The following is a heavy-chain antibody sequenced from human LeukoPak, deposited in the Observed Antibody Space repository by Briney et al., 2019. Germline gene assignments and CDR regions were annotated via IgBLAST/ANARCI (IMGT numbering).Heavy chain of an antibody. J-gene: IGHJ4*02. Sequence: GGSLRLSCAALGFTFRSYSMNWVRQAPGKGLEWVSSITSSSDDIYYADSVKGRFTISRDNAKNTLYLQMNSLRAEDTAVYYCARDIAVSGNYFDYWGQGTLVTVSS. CDR3: ARDIAVSGNYFDY. D-gene: IGHD6-19*01. CDR1: GFTFRSYS. V-gene: IGHV3-21*01. CDR2: ITSSSDDI.